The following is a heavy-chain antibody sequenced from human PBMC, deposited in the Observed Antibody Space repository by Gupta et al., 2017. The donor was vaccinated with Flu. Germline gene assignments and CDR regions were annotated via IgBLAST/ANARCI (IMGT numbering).Heavy chain of an antibody. Sequence: VRQVPGKGLEWLSYISGSGTTKYYADSVKGRFTISRDNAKNSLYLQMNSLRVEDTAVYYCASYYYDSSDTHFWGQGTLVTVSS. D-gene: IGHD3-22*01. J-gene: IGHJ4*02. CDR2: ISGSGTTK. V-gene: IGHV3-48*01. CDR3: ASYYYDSSDTHF.